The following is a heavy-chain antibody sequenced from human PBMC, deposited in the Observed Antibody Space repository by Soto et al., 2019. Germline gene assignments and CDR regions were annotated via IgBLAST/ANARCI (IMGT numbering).Heavy chain of an antibody. J-gene: IGHJ2*01. D-gene: IGHD4-4*01. CDR3: ARTMDSYSNYPKPKGHIHYWYFDL. Sequence: QVHLVESGGGVVEPGGSLRLTCAVSGFALKSYYMTWIRQAPGKGLEWLSDISTDSGVRKYADSVKGRVTISKDIAKSSLYLEINSLRSEDTAVYYCARTMDSYSNYPKPKGHIHYWYFDLWGRGTLVTVSS. V-gene: IGHV3-11*05. CDR2: ISTDSGVR. CDR1: GFALKSYY.